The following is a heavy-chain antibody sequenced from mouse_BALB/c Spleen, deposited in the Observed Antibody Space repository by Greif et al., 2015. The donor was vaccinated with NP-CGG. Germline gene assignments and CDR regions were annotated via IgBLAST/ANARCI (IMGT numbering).Heavy chain of an antibody. CDR2: INTYTGEP. Sequence: LVESGPELKKPGETVKISCKASGYTSTNYGMNWVKQAPGKGLKWMGWINTYTGEPTYADDFKGRFAFSLETSASTAYLQINNPKNEDMATYVCARFRQLGLPGSMDYWGQGTSVTVSS. CDR3: ARFRQLGLPGSMDY. D-gene: IGHD3-2*01. CDR1: GYTSTNYG. J-gene: IGHJ4*01. V-gene: IGHV9-1*02.